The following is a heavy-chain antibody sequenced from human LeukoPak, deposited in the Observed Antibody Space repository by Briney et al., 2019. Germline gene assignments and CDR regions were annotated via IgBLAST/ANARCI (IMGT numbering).Heavy chain of an antibody. CDR3: AKKGFTTPLYYYMDV. CDR1: GFTFSSYS. V-gene: IGHV3-21*01. J-gene: IGHJ6*03. D-gene: IGHD3-3*01. CDR2: ISSSSSYI. Sequence: PGGSLRLSCAASGFTFSSYSMNWVRQAPGKGLEWVSSISSSSSYIYYADSVKGRFTISRDNAKNSLYLQMNSLRAEDTAVYYCAKKGFTTPLYYYMDVWGKGTTVTVSS.